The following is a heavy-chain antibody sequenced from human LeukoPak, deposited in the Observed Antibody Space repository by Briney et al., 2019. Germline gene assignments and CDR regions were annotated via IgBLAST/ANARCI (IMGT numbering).Heavy chain of an antibody. CDR3: ATKSNVGDYYMDV. J-gene: IGHJ6*03. D-gene: IGHD3-16*01. Sequence: GASVKVSCKASGYTFTGYYMHWVRQAPGQGLEWMGWIDPNSGGTNYAQKFQGSVTMTRDTSISTAYMEVSSLSSDDTAVYYCATKSNVGDYYMDVWGKGTTVTVSS. CDR1: GYTFTGYY. V-gene: IGHV1-2*02. CDR2: IDPNSGGT.